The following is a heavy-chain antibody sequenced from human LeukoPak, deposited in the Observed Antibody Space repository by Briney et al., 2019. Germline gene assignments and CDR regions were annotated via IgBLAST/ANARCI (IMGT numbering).Heavy chain of an antibody. CDR1: GGTFSSYA. D-gene: IGHD5-12*01. CDR3: ARDRGLSGYDLDY. Sequence: SVKVSCKASGGTFSSYAIRWVRQAPGQGLEWMGGIIPIFVTANCAQKFQGRVTITADEYTSTAYMELSSLGSEDTAVYYCARDRGLSGYDLDYWGQGTLVTVSS. CDR2: IIPIFVTA. V-gene: IGHV1-69*13. J-gene: IGHJ4*02.